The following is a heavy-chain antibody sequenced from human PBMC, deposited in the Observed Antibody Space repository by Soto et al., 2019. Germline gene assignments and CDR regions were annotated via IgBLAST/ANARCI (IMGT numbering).Heavy chain of an antibody. CDR3: ARDQRLTGYYYFDY. D-gene: IGHD3-9*01. J-gene: IGHJ4*02. Sequence: GGSLRLSCAASGFTFSSYAMNWVRQAPGKGLEWVSYISSSSSTIYYADSVKGRFTISRDNAKNSLYLQMNSLRAEDTAVYYCARDQRLTGYYYFDYWGQGTLVTVSS. CDR2: ISSSSSTI. V-gene: IGHV3-48*01. CDR1: GFTFSSYA.